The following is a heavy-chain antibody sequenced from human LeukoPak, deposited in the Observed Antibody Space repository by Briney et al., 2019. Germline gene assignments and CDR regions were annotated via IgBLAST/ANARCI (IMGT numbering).Heavy chain of an antibody. J-gene: IGHJ5*02. CDR3: ARDGGYCSSTSCQNRFDP. V-gene: IGHV4-34*01. Sequence: SETLSLTCAVYGGSFSGYYWSWIRQPPGKGLVWIGEINHSGSTNYNPSLKSRVTISVDTSKNQFSLKLSSVTAADTAVYYCARDGGYCSSTSCQNRFDPWGQGTLVTVSS. CDR2: INHSGST. CDR1: GGSFSGYY. D-gene: IGHD2-2*01.